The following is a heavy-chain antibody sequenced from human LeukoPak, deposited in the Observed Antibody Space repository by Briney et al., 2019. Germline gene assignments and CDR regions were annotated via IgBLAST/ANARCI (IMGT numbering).Heavy chain of an antibody. Sequence: GGSLRLSCAASGFTFSSYGMHWVRQAPGKGVEWVAVISYDGSNKYYADSVKGRFTISRDNSKNTLYLQMNSLRAEDTAVYYCAKDSVLDYWGQGTLVTVSS. J-gene: IGHJ4*02. V-gene: IGHV3-30*18. CDR3: AKDSVLDY. D-gene: IGHD3-10*01. CDR1: GFTFSSYG. CDR2: ISYDGSNK.